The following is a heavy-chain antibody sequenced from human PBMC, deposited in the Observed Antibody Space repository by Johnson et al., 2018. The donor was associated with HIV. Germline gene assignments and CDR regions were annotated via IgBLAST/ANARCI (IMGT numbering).Heavy chain of an antibody. V-gene: IGHV3-7*01. CDR1: GFTFSSYW. CDR2: ITQAGSEK. D-gene: IGHD6-13*01. Sequence: VQLVESGGGLVQPGGSLRLSCAASGFTFSSYWMSWVRQAPGNGLEWVANITQAGSEKYYADSVKGRFTISRDNSKNTLYLQMNSLRAEDTAVYYCVKGIDSSSWYAFDIWGQGTMVTVSS. CDR3: VKGIDSSSWYAFDI. J-gene: IGHJ3*02.